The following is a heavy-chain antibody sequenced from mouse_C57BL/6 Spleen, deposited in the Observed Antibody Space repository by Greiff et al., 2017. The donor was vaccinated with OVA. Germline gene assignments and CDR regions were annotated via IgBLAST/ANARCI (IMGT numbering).Heavy chain of an antibody. CDR1: GYTFTSYW. D-gene: IGHD1-1*01. Sequence: QVQLQQPGAELVRPGSSVKLSCKASGYTFTSYWMDWVKQRPGQGLEWIGNIYPSDSETHYNQKFKDKATLTVDKSSSSAYMQLSSLTSEDSAVYYCARSLYYYGSSGGYFDVWGTGTTVTVSS. CDR2: IYPSDSET. V-gene: IGHV1-61*01. CDR3: ARSLYYYGSSGGYFDV. J-gene: IGHJ1*03.